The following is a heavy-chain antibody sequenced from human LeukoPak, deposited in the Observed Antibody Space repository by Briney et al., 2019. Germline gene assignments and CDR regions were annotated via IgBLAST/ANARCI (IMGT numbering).Heavy chain of an antibody. J-gene: IGHJ5*02. CDR1: GFTFSTAW. V-gene: IGHV3-74*01. Sequence: GGSLRLSCVASGFTFSTAWMHWARQTPGKGLVWVSHINGDGRRINYADDVKGRFTISRDNAKNMLYLQMNSLGVEDTAVYYCVRDLPRTSGPWGQGTLVTVSS. CDR3: VRDLPRTSGP. CDR2: INGDGRRI. D-gene: IGHD3-10*01.